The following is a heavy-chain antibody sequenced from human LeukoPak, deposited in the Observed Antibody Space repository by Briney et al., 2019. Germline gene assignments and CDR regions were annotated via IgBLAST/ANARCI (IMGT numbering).Heavy chain of an antibody. CDR2: INSDGSST. J-gene: IGHJ4*02. CDR3: ARDHRSYYGDYFDY. CDR1: GFTLSSYW. D-gene: IGHD1-26*01. V-gene: IGHV3-74*01. Sequence: GRSLRLSCAASGFTLSSYWMHWVRQAPGKGLVWVSRINSDGSSTSYADSVKGRFTISRDNAKNTLYLQMNSLRAEDTAVYYCARDHRSYYGDYFDYWGQGTLVTVSS.